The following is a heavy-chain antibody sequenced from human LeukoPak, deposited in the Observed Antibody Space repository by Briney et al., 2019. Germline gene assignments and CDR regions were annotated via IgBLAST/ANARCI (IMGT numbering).Heavy chain of an antibody. D-gene: IGHD1-26*01. V-gene: IGHV4-31*03. CDR3: AREVSGPALDY. J-gene: IGHJ4*02. Sequence: SETLSLTSTVYGGSISSGGYYWNWIRQHPGKGLEWIGYIYYSGSTYYNPSLKRRVTISVDTSKNQFSLKLSSVTAADTAVYYCAREVSGPALDYWGQGTLVTVSS. CDR1: GGSISSGGYY. CDR2: IYYSGST.